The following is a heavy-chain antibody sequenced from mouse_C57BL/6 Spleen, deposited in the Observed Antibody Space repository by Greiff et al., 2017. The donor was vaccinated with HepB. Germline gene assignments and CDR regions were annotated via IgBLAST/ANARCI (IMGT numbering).Heavy chain of an antibody. Sequence: QVQLQQPGAELVRPGSSVKLSCKASGYTFTSYWMDWVKQRPGQGLECIGNIYPSDSETHYNQKFKDKATLTVDKSSSTAYMQLSSLTSEDSAVYYCAREGYYGYPYYYAMDYWGQGTSVTVSS. D-gene: IGHD2-2*01. V-gene: IGHV1-61*01. CDR3: AREGYYGYPYYYAMDY. CDR2: IYPSDSET. J-gene: IGHJ4*01. CDR1: GYTFTSYW.